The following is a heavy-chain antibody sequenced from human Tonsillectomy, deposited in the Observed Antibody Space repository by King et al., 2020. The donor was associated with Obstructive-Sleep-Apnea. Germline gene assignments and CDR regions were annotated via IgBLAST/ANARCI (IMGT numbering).Heavy chain of an antibody. J-gene: IGHJ4*02. CDR2: ISGSGGST. CDR3: AKVGYDFWSGHYTGFDY. CDR1: GFTFTSYA. D-gene: IGHD3-3*01. Sequence: VQLVESGGGLVQPGGSLRLSCAASGFTFTSYAMSWVRQAPGKGLEWVSAISGSGGSTYYADSVKGRFTISRDNSKNTLFLQMNSLKAEDSALNYCAKVGYDFWSGHYTGFDYWGQGTLVTVSS. V-gene: IGHV3-23*04.